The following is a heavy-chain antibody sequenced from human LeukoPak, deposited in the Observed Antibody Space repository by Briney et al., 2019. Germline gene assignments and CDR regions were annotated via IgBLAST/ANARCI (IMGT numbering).Heavy chain of an antibody. CDR2: ISWNSGSI. J-gene: IGHJ4*02. CDR3: VKGEVGATPGAFDY. CDR1: GFTFDDYA. Sequence: GGSLRLSCAASGFTFDDYAMHWVRQAPGKGLEWVSGISWNSGSIGYADSVKGRFTISRDNAKNSLYLRMNSLRAEGTALYYCVKGEVGATPGAFDYWGQGTLVTVSS. D-gene: IGHD1-26*01. V-gene: IGHV3-9*01.